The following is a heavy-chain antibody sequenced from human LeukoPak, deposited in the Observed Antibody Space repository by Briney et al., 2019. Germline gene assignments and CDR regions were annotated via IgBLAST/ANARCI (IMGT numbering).Heavy chain of an antibody. J-gene: IGHJ4*02. CDR2: IYSSGRT. Sequence: ASETLSLTCTVSGASMSNSFWSWIRQPAGKGLEWIGRIYSSGRTNYNPSLKSRVTLSINTSNNQFSLKLTSVTAADTASYYCARAPAGCGGTCSFDYWGQGTLVTVSS. D-gene: IGHD2-15*01. CDR3: ARAPAGCGGTCSFDY. CDR1: GASMSNSF. V-gene: IGHV4-4*07.